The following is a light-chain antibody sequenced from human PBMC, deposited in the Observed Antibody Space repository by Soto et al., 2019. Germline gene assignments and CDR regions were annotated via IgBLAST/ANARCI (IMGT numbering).Light chain of an antibody. CDR2: GAS. Sequence: EIVLTQSPGTLSFSPGERATLSFRASQSVTSNYLAWYQQKPGQAPRLLIYGASNRATGIPDRFSGSGSGTDFTLTIGRLEPEDFAVYYCQQYGSSPGTFGQGTKVDIK. CDR3: QQYGSSPGT. J-gene: IGKJ1*01. V-gene: IGKV3-20*01. CDR1: QSVTSNY.